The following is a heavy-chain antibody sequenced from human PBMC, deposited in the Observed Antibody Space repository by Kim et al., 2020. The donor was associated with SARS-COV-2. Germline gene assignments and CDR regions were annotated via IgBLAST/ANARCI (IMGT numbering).Heavy chain of an antibody. Sequence: SETLSLTCTVSGASINIHSWNWIRQPPGKGLEWIGYVFYSGTTNYNPSLKSRVTISVDPSNNQFSLKLGSVTAADTAVYYCVRDLFRGDFDSWGQGTLVTVSS. J-gene: IGHJ4*01. CDR1: GASINIHS. D-gene: IGHD3-16*01. V-gene: IGHV4-59*11. CDR2: VFYSGTT. CDR3: VRDLFRGDFDS.